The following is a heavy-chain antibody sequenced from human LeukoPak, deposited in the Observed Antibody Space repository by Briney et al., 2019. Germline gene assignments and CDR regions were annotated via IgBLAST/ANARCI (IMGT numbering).Heavy chain of an antibody. V-gene: IGHV1-69*01. CDR1: GGTFSSYA. CDR2: IIPIFGTA. J-gene: IGHJ4*02. D-gene: IGHD3-9*01. CDR3: ARGGRYFDWLLPFDY. Sequence: SVKVSCKASGGTFSSYAISWVRQAPGQGLEWMGGIIPIFGTANYAQKFQGRVTITADESTSTAYMELSSLRSEGTAVYYCARGGRYFDWLLPFDYWGQGTLVTVSS.